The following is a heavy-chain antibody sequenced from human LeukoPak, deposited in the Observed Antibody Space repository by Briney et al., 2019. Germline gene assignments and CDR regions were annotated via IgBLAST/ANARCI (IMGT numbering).Heavy chain of an antibody. Sequence: PSETLSLTCRVHGGSFSGYFWIWFRQPPGKGLEWIGEINYSGSTNYNSSLKRRAIISVDTSKNQFSLKLTSVTAADTAVYFCAKYRYGYRGMDSWGQGTQVTVSS. CDR2: INYSGST. CDR1: GGSFSGYF. J-gene: IGHJ4*02. D-gene: IGHD5-18*01. V-gene: IGHV4-34*01. CDR3: AKYRYGYRGMDS.